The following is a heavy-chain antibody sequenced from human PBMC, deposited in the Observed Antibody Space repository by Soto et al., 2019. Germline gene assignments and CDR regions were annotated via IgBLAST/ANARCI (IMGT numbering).Heavy chain of an antibody. Sequence: GGSLRLSCAASGFTFSSYAMSWVRQAPGKGLEWVSAISGSGGSTYYADSVKGRFTTSRDNSKNTLYLQMNSLRAEDTAVYYCAKDSGYDFWSGFYYYYGMDVWGQGTTVTVSS. CDR3: AKDSGYDFWSGFYYYYGMDV. CDR1: GFTFSSYA. CDR2: ISGSGGST. V-gene: IGHV3-23*01. D-gene: IGHD3-3*01. J-gene: IGHJ6*02.